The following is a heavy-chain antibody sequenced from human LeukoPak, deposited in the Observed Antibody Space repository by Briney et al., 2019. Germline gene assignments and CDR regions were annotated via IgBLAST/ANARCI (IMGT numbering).Heavy chain of an antibody. CDR3: ARGVPAAGSIRLDP. V-gene: IGHV4-59*01. CDR2: IYYSGST. CDR1: GGSISSYY. J-gene: IGHJ5*02. D-gene: IGHD6-13*01. Sequence: SETLSLTCTVSGGSISSYYWSWIRQPPGKGLEWIGYIYYSGSTKYNSSLKSRVTISVDTSKNQFSLKLGSVTAADTAVYYCARGVPAAGSIRLDPWGQGTLVTVSS.